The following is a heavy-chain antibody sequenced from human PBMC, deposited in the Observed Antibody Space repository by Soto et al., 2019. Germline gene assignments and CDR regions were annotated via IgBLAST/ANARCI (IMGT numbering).Heavy chain of an antibody. D-gene: IGHD3-16*01. V-gene: IGHV4-59*01. CDR1: GGSISSYY. CDR2: IYYSGRT. CDR3: ARGTWFGLVILPYFDY. J-gene: IGHJ4*02. Sequence: PSETLSLTCTVSGGSISSYYWSWIRQPPGKGLEWIGYIYYSGRTNYNPSLKSRVTISVDTSKNQFSLKLSSVTAADTAVYYCARGTWFGLVILPYFDYSGQGTLVTVSS.